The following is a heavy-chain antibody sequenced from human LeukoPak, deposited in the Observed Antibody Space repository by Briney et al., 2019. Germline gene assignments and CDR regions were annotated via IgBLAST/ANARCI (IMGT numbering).Heavy chain of an antibody. CDR3: ARGRVDYGDYRDYYYGMDV. CDR1: GFTFSSYS. D-gene: IGHD4-17*01. Sequence: GGSLRLSCAASGFTFSSYSMNWVRQAPGKGLEWVSSISSSSSYIYYADSVKGRFTISRDNAKNSLYLQMNSLRAEDTAVYYCARGRVDYGDYRDYYYGMDVWGQGTTVTVPS. V-gene: IGHV3-21*01. J-gene: IGHJ6*02. CDR2: ISSSSSYI.